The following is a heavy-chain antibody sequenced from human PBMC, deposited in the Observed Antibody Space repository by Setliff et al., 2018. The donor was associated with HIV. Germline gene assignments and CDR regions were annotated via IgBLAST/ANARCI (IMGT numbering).Heavy chain of an antibody. Sequence: KPSETLSLTCTVSGGSVNNNNYYWSWLRQTPGKGLEWIGYIYYSGSTNYNPSHKSRVTISVDTSKNQFSLKLSSVTAADTAVYYCARDYVAVAVGKLDPWGQGTLVTVSS. CDR2: IYYSGST. J-gene: IGHJ5*02. D-gene: IGHD6-19*01. CDR3: ARDYVAVAVGKLDP. V-gene: IGHV4-61*01. CDR1: GGSVNNNNYY.